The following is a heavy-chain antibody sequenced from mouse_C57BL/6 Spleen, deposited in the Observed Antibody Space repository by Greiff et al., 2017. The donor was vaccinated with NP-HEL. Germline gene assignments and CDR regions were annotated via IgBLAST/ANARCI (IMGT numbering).Heavy chain of an antibody. Sequence: VKLMESGTELVKPGASVKLSCKASGYTFTSYWMHWVKQRPGQGLEWIGNINPSNGGTNYNEKFKSKATLTVDKSSSTAYMQLSSLTSEDSAVDYCAGAYYSNYYFDYWGQGTTLTVSS. CDR1: GYTFTSYW. D-gene: IGHD2-5*01. V-gene: IGHV1-53*01. CDR3: AGAYYSNYYFDY. CDR2: INPSNGGT. J-gene: IGHJ2*01.